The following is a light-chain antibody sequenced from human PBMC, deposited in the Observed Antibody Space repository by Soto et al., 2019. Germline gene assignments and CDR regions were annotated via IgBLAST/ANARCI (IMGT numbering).Light chain of an antibody. CDR1: QSVSSK. CDR3: QQYNKYPLT. V-gene: IGKV3-15*01. CDR2: GAS. J-gene: IGKJ4*01. Sequence: MTQTPATVSVSQVGGGTISCRASQSVSSKLAWYQQKPGQAPRLLMYGASTRATGIPARFSANGSGTEFTLTINRVQPEEFAVYYCQQYNKYPLTFGGGTKVDIK.